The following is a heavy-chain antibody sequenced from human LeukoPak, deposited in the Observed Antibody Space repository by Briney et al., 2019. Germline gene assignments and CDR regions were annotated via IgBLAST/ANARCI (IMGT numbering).Heavy chain of an antibody. CDR2: ISYDGSNK. CDR3: ASSMVVPAASYYYYGMDV. V-gene: IGHV3-30*03. D-gene: IGHD2-2*01. J-gene: IGHJ6*04. CDR1: GFTFSSYG. Sequence: GRPLRLSCAASGFTFSSYGMHWVRRAPGKGLEWVAVISYDGSNKYYADSVKGRFTISRDNSKNTLYLQMNSLRAEDTAVYYCASSMVVPAASYYYYGMDVWGKGTTVTVSS.